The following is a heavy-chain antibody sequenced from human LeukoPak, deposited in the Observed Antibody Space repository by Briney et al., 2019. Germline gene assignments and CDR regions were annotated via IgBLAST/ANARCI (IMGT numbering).Heavy chain of an antibody. Sequence: GGSLRLSCAASGFTFSSYEMNWVRQAPGKGLEWVSYISSSGSTTYYADSVKGRFTISRDNAKNSLYLQMNSLRAEDTAVYYCARRYYYDSSAFAFDIWGQGTMVSVSS. CDR3: ARRYYYDSSAFAFDI. CDR1: GFTFSSYE. D-gene: IGHD3-22*01. V-gene: IGHV3-48*03. CDR2: ISSSGSTT. J-gene: IGHJ3*02.